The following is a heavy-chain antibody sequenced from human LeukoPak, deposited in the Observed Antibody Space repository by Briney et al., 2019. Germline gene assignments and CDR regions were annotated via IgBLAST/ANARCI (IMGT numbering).Heavy chain of an antibody. Sequence: GGSLRLSCAASGFTFDDYAMHWVRQAPGKGLEWVSGISWNSGSIGYADSVKGRFTISRDNAKNSLYLQMNSLRAKDTALYYCAKGRSGYLAHMDVWGKGTTVTVSS. CDR2: ISWNSGSI. V-gene: IGHV3-9*01. D-gene: IGHD3-22*01. CDR1: GFTFDDYA. J-gene: IGHJ6*03. CDR3: AKGRSGYLAHMDV.